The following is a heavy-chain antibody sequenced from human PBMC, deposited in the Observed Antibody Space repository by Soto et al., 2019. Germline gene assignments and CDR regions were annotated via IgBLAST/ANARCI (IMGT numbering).Heavy chain of an antibody. CDR3: ARDAGGDCSSTSCYPPGYYYYGMDV. Sequence: SETLSLTCAVYGGSFSGYYWSWVRQPPGKGLEWIGEIYHSGSTNYNPSLKSRVTISVDKSKNQFSLKLSSVTAADTAVYYCARDAGGDCSSTSCYPPGYYYYGMDVWGQGTTVTVSS. V-gene: IGHV4-34*01. CDR1: GGSFSGYY. J-gene: IGHJ6*02. CDR2: IYHSGST. D-gene: IGHD2-2*01.